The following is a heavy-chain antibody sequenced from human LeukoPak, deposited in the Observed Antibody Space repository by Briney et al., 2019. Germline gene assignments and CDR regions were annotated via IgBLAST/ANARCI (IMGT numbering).Heavy chain of an antibody. CDR3: ARLPAFYLTPPSVWFFDS. J-gene: IGHJ4*02. V-gene: IGHV5-51*01. Sequence: PGESLKISCKGSGYSFTNYWIGWVRQMPGKGLEWVGIMLPSGSDTKYSPSFRGQVTLSAHTSINTAYLQWSSLKASDTAMYYCARLPAFYLTPPSVWFFDSWGQGTLVTVSS. CDR2: MLPSGSDT. CDR1: GYSFTNYW. D-gene: IGHD2/OR15-2a*01.